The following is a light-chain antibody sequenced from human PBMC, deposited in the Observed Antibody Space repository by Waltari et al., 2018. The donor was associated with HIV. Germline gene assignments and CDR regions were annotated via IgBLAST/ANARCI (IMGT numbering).Light chain of an antibody. CDR3: LLYYDGVRV. J-gene: IGLJ3*02. CDR2: STN. CDR1: TGAVTSGHY. V-gene: IGLV7-43*01. Sequence: QTVVTQEPSLTVSPGGTVTLTCASNTGAVTSGHYPNWFQQKPVQAPRALIYSTNNKHSWTPARFSGSLLGGKAALTLSGVQPEDEAEYYCLLYYDGVRVFGGGTKLTVL.